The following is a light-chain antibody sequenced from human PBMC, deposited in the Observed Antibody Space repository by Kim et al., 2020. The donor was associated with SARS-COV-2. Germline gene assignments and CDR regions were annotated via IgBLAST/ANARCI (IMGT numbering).Light chain of an antibody. V-gene: IGLV4-69*01. Sequence: SVNLTCTLSSSRISYARAWHQQQPEKGPRYLMKLNSDGGHSKGGGIPARFSGSSSGAERYLAITSLQSEDEADYYFQTWRTGTVVFGGGTQLTV. CDR1: SSRISYA. CDR3: QTWRTGTVV. J-gene: IGLJ2*01. CDR2: LNSDGGH.